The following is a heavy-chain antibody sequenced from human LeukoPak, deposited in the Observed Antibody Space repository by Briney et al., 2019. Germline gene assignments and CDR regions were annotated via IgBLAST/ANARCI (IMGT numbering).Heavy chain of an antibody. CDR1: GFTFSSYG. CDR2: IWYGGSDK. CDR3: AKAPLWFGELVGAFDI. J-gene: IGHJ3*02. Sequence: GGSLRLSCAASGFTFSSYGMHWVRQAPGKGLEWVAVIWYGGSDKYYADSVKGRFTISRDNSKNTLYLQMNSLRAEDTAVYYCAKAPLWFGELVGAFDIWGQGTMVTVSS. D-gene: IGHD3-10*01. V-gene: IGHV3-30*02.